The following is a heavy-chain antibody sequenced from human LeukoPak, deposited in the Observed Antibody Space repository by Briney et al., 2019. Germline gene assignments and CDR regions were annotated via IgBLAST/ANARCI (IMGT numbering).Heavy chain of an antibody. CDR1: GGTFSSYA. Sequence: SVKVSCKASGGTFSSYAISWVRQAPGQGLEWMGGIIPIFGTANYAQKFQGRVTITADESTSTAYMELSSLRSEDTAVYYCAREVVGCGGDCSNYYYYGMDVWGQGTTVTVSS. D-gene: IGHD2-21*02. CDR2: IIPIFGTA. V-gene: IGHV1-69*13. J-gene: IGHJ6*02. CDR3: AREVVGCGGDCSNYYYYGMDV.